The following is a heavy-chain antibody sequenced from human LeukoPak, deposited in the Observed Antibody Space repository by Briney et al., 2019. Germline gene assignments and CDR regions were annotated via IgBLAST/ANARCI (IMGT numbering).Heavy chain of an antibody. CDR1: GFTFSSYA. D-gene: IGHD6-13*01. V-gene: IGHV3-23*01. Sequence: AGGSLRLSYAASGFTFSSYAMSWVRQAPGKGLEWVSAISGSGGSTYYADSVKGRFTISRDTSKNTLYLQMDSLRAEDTAVYYCAKPISGVAAAGSGYFDYWGQGTLVTVSS. CDR3: AKPISGVAAAGSGYFDY. CDR2: ISGSGGST. J-gene: IGHJ4*02.